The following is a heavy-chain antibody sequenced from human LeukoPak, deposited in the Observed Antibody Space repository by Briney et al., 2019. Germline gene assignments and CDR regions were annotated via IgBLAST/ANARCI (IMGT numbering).Heavy chain of an antibody. CDR1: GFTVSSNY. V-gene: IGHV3-53*01. J-gene: IGHJ4*02. Sequence: GGSLRLSCAASGFTVSSNYMSWVRQAPGKGLEWVSVIYSGGSTYYADYVKGRFTISRDNSKNTLYLQMNSLRAEDTAVYYCARRPPWLAPFDYWGQGTLVTVSS. CDR2: IYSGGST. CDR3: ARRPPWLAPFDY. D-gene: IGHD6-19*01.